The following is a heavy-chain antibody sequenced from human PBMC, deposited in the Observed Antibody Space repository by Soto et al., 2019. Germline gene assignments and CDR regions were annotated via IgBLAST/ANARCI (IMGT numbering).Heavy chain of an antibody. J-gene: IGHJ4*02. CDR3: ARDLGAYCGGDCYPGLIDY. CDR2: IWYDGSNK. V-gene: IGHV3-33*01. Sequence: GGSLRLSCAASGFTFSSYGMHWVRQAPGKGLEWVAVIWYDGSNKYYADSVKGRFTISRDNSKNTLYLQMNSLRAEDTAVYYCARDLGAYCGGDCYPGLIDYWGQGTLVTVSS. CDR1: GFTFSSYG. D-gene: IGHD2-21*02.